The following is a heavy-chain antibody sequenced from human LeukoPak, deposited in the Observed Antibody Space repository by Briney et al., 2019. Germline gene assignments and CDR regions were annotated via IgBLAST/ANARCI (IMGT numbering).Heavy chain of an antibody. CDR2: IYTSGST. V-gene: IGHV4-61*02. Sequence: SQTLSLTCTVSGGSISSGSYYWRWIRQPAGKGLEWIGRIYTSGSTNYNPSLKSRVTISVDTSKNQFSLKLSSVTAADTAVYYCARGDYYDSSGYYSSVAFDIWGQGTMVTVSS. D-gene: IGHD3-22*01. J-gene: IGHJ3*02. CDR1: GGSISSGSYY. CDR3: ARGDYYDSSGYYSSVAFDI.